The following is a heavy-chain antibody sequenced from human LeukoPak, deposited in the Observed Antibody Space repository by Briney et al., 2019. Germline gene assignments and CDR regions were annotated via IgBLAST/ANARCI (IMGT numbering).Heavy chain of an antibody. J-gene: IGHJ4*02. CDR2: ISHDGSNT. CDR1: GFTFNRYA. D-gene: IGHD3-22*01. CDR3: ARGVGYYSDSRAAFEH. Sequence: GGSLRLSCAASGFTFNRYAMDWVRQAPGKGLEWVTLISHDGSNTNYADSVKGRFAISRDNSKNTLHLQMNNLRTEDTALYFCARGVGYYSDSRAAFEHWGQGILVTVSS. V-gene: IGHV3-30*09.